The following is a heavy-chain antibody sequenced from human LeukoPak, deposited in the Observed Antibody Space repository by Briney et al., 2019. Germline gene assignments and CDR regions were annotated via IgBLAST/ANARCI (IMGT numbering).Heavy chain of an antibody. CDR1: GGSISSYY. V-gene: IGHV4-4*07. CDR2: IYTRGST. J-gene: IGHJ6*03. D-gene: IGHD4-11*01. Sequence: TSETLSLTCTVSGGSISSYYWSWIRQPAGKGLEWIGRIYTRGSTNYNPSLKSRVTMSVDTSKNQFSLKLSSVTAADTAVYYCARETSLTTVTSQEDYYYYYMDVWGKGTTVTVSS. CDR3: ARETSLTTVTSQEDYYYYYMDV.